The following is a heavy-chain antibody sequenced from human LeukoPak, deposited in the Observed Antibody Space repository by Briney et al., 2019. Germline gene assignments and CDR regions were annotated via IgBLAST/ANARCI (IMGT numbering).Heavy chain of an antibody. D-gene: IGHD3-22*01. Sequence: GGSLRLSCAASGFTFSTYWMSWVRQAPGKGLKWVANIKQDGSEKYYVDSVKGRFNISRDNAKNSLYLQMNSLRAEDTAVYYCIRSGYYDGSGFYPFDHWGQGTLVTVSS. CDR1: GFTFSTYW. CDR2: IKQDGSEK. J-gene: IGHJ4*02. V-gene: IGHV3-7*01. CDR3: IRSGYYDGSGFYPFDH.